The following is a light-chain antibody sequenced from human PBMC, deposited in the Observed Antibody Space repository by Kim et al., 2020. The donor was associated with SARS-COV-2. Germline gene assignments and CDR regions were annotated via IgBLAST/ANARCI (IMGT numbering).Light chain of an antibody. CDR2: KIN. V-gene: IGLV3-9*01. Sequence: SYELTQPLSVSVALGQTAKMTCGGSNIGNRNVHWYQQRPGQPPVLVIYKINNRPSGIPERFSGSTSGNTATLTISRAQAGDEADYHCQVWESSTWVFGGG. CDR1: NIGNRN. CDR3: QVWESSTWV. J-gene: IGLJ3*02.